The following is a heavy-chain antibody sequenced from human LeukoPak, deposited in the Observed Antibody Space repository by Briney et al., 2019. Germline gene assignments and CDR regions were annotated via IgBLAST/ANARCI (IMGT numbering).Heavy chain of an antibody. D-gene: IGHD4-17*01. CDR1: GDSITTGIYY. CDR2: VFYSGST. Sequence: SETLSLTCSVSGDSITTGIYYWAWIRQSPGTGLEWIGSVFYSGSTSYNPPLRSRVSISVDTSKNQFSLELSSVTAADTAVYYCARNSTTVNHVYKFFDYWGRGTLVTVSS. V-gene: IGHV4-39*01. CDR3: ARNSTTVNHVYKFFDY. J-gene: IGHJ4*02.